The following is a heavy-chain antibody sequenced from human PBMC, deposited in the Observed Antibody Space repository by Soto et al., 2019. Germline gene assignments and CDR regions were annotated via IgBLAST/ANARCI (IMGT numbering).Heavy chain of an antibody. Sequence: QVQLVQSGAEVKKPGASVKVSCKASEYIFTNYDFNWVRQAPGQGFEWMGWMNPNNEKTGYAQKYQGRVTMSRDTSISTAYMELSSLRSEDTAVYYCARGPRNWGFDYWGQGTLVIASS. D-gene: IGHD7-27*01. CDR2: MNPNNEKT. CDR1: EYIFTNYD. J-gene: IGHJ4*02. CDR3: ARGPRNWGFDY. V-gene: IGHV1-8*01.